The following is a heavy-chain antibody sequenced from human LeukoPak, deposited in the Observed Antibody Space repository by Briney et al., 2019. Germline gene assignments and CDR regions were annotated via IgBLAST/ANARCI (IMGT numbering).Heavy chain of an antibody. CDR3: ARDGEWLDWFDP. D-gene: IGHD6-19*01. V-gene: IGHV4-4*07. J-gene: IGHJ5*02. CDR1: GGSISSYY. CDR2: IYTSGST. Sequence: SETLSLTCTVSGGSISSYYWSWIRQPAGKGLEWIGRIYTSGSTSYNPSLKSRVTMSVDTSKNQFSLKLSSVTAADTAVYYCARDGEWLDWFDPWGQGTLVTVSS.